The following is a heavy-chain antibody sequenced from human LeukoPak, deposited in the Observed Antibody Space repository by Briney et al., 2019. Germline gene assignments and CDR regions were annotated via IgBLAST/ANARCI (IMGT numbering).Heavy chain of an antibody. J-gene: IGHJ4*02. Sequence: GGSLRLSCAASGFTFSTYTMNGVRQAPGKGLEWVSTISNSRDVHYSDSVKGRFTISRDNARNSLYLQMNSLRDEDTAVYYCTRDGLHTAHFDYWGQGTLVSFSS. D-gene: IGHD5-18*01. CDR1: GFTFSTYT. V-gene: IGHV3-48*02. CDR3: TRDGLHTAHFDY. CDR2: ISNSRDV.